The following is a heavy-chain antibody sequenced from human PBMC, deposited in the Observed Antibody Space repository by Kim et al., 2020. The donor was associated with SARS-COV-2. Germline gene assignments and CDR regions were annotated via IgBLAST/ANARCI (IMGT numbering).Heavy chain of an antibody. CDR3: ARGVGYCSSTSCYLKVGLYGMDV. J-gene: IGHJ6*02. CDR2: INHSGST. V-gene: IGHV4-34*01. Sequence: SETLSLTCAVYGGSFSGYYWSWIRQPPGKGLEWIGEINHSGSTNYNPSLKSRVTISVDTSKNQFSLKLSSVTAADTAVYYCARGVGYCSSTSCYLKVGLYGMDVWGQGTTVTVSS. D-gene: IGHD2-2*03. CDR1: GGSFSGYY.